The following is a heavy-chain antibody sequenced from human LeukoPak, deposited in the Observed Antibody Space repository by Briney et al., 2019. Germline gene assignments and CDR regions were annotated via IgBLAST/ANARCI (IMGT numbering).Heavy chain of an antibody. D-gene: IGHD6-25*01. V-gene: IGHV4-4*07. CDR3: ARSPRLLDAFDI. CDR1: GGSISSYY. CDR2: IYTSGST. Sequence: SETLSLTCTVSGGSISSYYWSWIRQPAGKELEWIGRIYTSGSTNYNPSLKSRVTMSVDTSKNQFSLKLSSVTAADTAVYYCARSPRLLDAFDIWGQGTMVTVSS. J-gene: IGHJ3*02.